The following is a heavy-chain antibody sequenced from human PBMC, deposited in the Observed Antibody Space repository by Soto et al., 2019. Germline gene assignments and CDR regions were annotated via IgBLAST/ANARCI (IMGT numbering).Heavy chain of an antibody. J-gene: IGHJ6*02. CDR1: GFTFSSYS. CDR2: ISSSSSYI. CDR3: ARVGVNDFWSGYGMDV. D-gene: IGHD3-3*01. V-gene: IGHV3-21*01. Sequence: PGGSLRLSCAASGFTFSSYSMNWVRQAPGKGLEWVSSISSSSSYIYYADSVKGRFTISRDNAKNSLYLQMNSLRAEDTAVYYCARVGVNDFWSGYGMDVWGQGTTVTVSS.